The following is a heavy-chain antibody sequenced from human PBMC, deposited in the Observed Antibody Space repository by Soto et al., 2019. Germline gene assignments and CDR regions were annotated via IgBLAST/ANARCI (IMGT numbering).Heavy chain of an antibody. CDR3: ARHVSAMVRGLRPFFDY. D-gene: IGHD3-10*01. J-gene: IGHJ4*02. CDR2: IYYSGST. CDR1: GGSISSSSYY. V-gene: IGHV4-39*01. Sequence: ASETLSLTCTVSGGSISSSSYYWGWIRQPPGKGLEWIGSIYYSGSTYYNPSLKSRVTISVDTSKNQFSLKLSSVTAADTAVYYCARHVSAMVRGLRPFFDYWGQGTLVTVSS.